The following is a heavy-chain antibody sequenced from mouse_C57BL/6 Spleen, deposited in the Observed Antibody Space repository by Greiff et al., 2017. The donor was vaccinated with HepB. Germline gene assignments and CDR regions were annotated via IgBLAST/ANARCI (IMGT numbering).Heavy chain of an antibody. J-gene: IGHJ1*03. D-gene: IGHD2-2*01. CDR3: ARHRGEGYGYDGWYFDV. CDR1: GFTFSSYG. V-gene: IGHV5-6*01. Sequence: EVQLVESGGDLVKPGGSLKLSCAASGFTFSSYGMSWVRQTPDKRLEWVATISSGGSYTYYPDSVKGRFTISRDNAKNTLYLQMSSLKSEDTAMYYCARHRGEGYGYDGWYFDVWGTGTTVTVSS. CDR2: ISSGGSYT.